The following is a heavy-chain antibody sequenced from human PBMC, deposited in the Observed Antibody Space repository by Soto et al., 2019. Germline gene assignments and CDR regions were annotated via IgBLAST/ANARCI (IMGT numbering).Heavy chain of an antibody. CDR2: IDPSDSYT. CDR1: GYSFTSYW. D-gene: IGHD5-12*01. V-gene: IGHV5-10-1*01. Sequence: GESLKISCKGSGYSFTSYWISWVRQMPWKGLEWMGRIDPSDSYTNYSPSFQGHVTISADKSISTAYLQWSSLKASDTALYYCASFFNSGYDPRTFVDYGGGGTLVTV. CDR3: ASFFNSGYDPRTFVDY. J-gene: IGHJ4*02.